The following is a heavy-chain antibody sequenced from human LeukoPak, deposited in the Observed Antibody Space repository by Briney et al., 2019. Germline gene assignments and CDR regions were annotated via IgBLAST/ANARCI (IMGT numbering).Heavy chain of an antibody. CDR1: GYTFTSYG. CDR3: ATRHRYSSGWPFDY. CDR2: ISAYNGDT. V-gene: IGHV1-18*01. D-gene: IGHD6-19*01. Sequence: GASVKVSCKTSGYTFTSYGINWVRQAPGQGLEWVGWISAYNGDTNYAQKFQGRVTLTTDTSTSTAYMELRSLRSDDTAVYYCATRHRYSSGWPFDYWGQGALVTVSS. J-gene: IGHJ4*02.